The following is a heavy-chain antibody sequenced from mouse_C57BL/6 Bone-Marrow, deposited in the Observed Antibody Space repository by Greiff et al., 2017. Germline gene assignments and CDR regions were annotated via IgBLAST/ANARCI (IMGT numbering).Heavy chain of an antibody. Sequence: VQLQQSGAELVRPGASVKLSCTASGFTFKDYYMHWVKQRPEQGLEWIGWIYPENGDTEYASKFQGKATITVDTSSNTAYLQLSSLTSEDAAVYYSSRMAYWGQGTLVTVSA. CDR2: IYPENGDT. CDR1: GFTFKDYY. J-gene: IGHJ3*01. CDR3: SRMAY. V-gene: IGHV14-4*01.